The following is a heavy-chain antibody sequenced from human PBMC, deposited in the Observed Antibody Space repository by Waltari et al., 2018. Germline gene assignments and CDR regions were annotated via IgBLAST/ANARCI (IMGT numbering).Heavy chain of an antibody. J-gene: IGHJ3*01. Sequence: EVQLLQSGTELKKPGSTVQISFQVSGYRFTDYYIHWVQQAPGKGPQWMGLVDPEDGETIYAERFQGRVTITADTSTETAFMELSSLTSDDTAVYYCVTALGDRSSASRPFDVWGLGTLITVSS. CDR1: GYRFTDYY. CDR3: VTALGDRSSASRPFDV. V-gene: IGHV1-69-2*01. CDR2: VDPEDGET. D-gene: IGHD3-10*01.